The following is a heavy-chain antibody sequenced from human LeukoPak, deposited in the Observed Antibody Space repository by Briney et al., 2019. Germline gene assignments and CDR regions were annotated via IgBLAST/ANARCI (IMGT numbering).Heavy chain of an antibody. D-gene: IGHD6-13*01. V-gene: IGHV3-30*02. CDR2: IRYDGSNK. CDR3: AKVHISSSSPYFDY. J-gene: IGHJ4*02. Sequence: GGSLRLSCAASGFTFSSYGMHWVRQAPGKGLEWVAFIRYDGSNKYYADSVKGRFTISRDNSKNTLYLQMNSLRAEDTAVYYCAKVHISSSSPYFDYWGQGTLVTVSS. CDR1: GFTFSSYG.